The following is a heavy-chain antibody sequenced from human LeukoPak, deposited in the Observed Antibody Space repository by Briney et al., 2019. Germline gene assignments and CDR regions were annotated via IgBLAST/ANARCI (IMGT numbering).Heavy chain of an antibody. CDR2: IYYSGST. D-gene: IGHD4-17*01. Sequence: SETLSLTCTVSGGSISSSSYYWSWIRQPPGKGLEWIGYIYYSGSTNYNPSLKSRVTISVDTSKNQFSLKLSSVTAADTAVYYCARFTTVTTWYYYYGMDVWGQGTTVTVSS. CDR3: ARFTTVTTWYYYYGMDV. CDR1: GGSISSSSYY. V-gene: IGHV4-61*01. J-gene: IGHJ6*02.